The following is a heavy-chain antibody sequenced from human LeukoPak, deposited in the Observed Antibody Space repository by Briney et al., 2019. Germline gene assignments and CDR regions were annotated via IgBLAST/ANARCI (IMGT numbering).Heavy chain of an antibody. D-gene: IGHD6-19*01. J-gene: IGHJ6*02. CDR3: ARDPAAVAGGQYYYYGMDV. CDR2: ISSESAHI. V-gene: IGHV3-21*04. CDR1: GFVFSSYS. Sequence: KPGGSLRLSCAASGFVFSSYSMNWVRQAPGKGLEWVSSISSESAHILYAEPVKGRFTISRDNAENLVYLHMNSLRAEDTAVYYCARDPAAVAGGQYYYYGMDVWGQGTTVTVSS.